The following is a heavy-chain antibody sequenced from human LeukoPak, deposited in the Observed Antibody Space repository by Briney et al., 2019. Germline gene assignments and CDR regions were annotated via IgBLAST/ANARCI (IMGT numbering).Heavy chain of an antibody. CDR1: GFTFSSYS. J-gene: IGHJ4*02. V-gene: IGHV3-21*01. Sequence: GGSLRLSCAASGFTFSSYSMNWVRQASGKGLEWVSSISSSSSYIYYADSVKGRFTISRDNAKNSLYLQMNSLRAEDTAVYYCARDVLVVVAATGFDYWGQGTLVTVSS. D-gene: IGHD2-15*01. CDR3: ARDVLVVVAATGFDY. CDR2: ISSSSSYI.